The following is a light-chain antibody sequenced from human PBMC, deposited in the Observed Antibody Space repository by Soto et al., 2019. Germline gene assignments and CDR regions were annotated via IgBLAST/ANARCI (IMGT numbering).Light chain of an antibody. J-gene: IGKJ2*01. Sequence: DIRMTQSPSSLAASVGDTVTITCRASQTMHRYLSWYQQKPGKAPVLLVYAASTLHDGVPSRFSGRGSGTDFTLTISSLQPEDFATYYCQESFSTPYTFGQGTKVEIK. CDR2: AAS. V-gene: IGKV1-39*01. CDR3: QESFSTPYT. CDR1: QTMHRY.